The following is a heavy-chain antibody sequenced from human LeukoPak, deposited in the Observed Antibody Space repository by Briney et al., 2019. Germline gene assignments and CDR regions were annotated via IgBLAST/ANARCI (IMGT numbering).Heavy chain of an antibody. V-gene: IGHV3-23*01. D-gene: IGHD5-12*01. Sequence: PGGSLRLSCAASGFTFSSYAMNWVRQAPGKGLEWVSAITGSGSTYYADSVKGRFTISRDNSKNTLYLQMTTLRAEDTAVYYCAKVHWGGGYQYFDYWGQGTLVTVSS. CDR3: AKVHWGGGYQYFDY. J-gene: IGHJ4*02. CDR1: GFTFSSYA. CDR2: ITGSGST.